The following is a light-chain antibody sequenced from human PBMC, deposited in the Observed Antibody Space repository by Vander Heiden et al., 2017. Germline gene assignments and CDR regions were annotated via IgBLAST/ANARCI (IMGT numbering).Light chain of an antibody. CDR2: KAS. CDR1: QNINSW. Sequence: DIQIPQSPPTPSAPVGDRLTITCRASQNINSWLAWYQQKPGNAPKLLIYKASNVEPGVPSRFSGSGSGTEFTLTISSLQPDDCATYYCQQYNSYSWTFGQGTKVEIK. J-gene: IGKJ1*01. V-gene: IGKV1-5*03. CDR3: QQYNSYSWT.